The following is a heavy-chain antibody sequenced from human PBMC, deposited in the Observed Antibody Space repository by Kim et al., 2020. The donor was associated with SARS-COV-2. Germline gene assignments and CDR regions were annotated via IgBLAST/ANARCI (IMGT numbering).Heavy chain of an antibody. V-gene: IGHV3-23*03. Sequence: GGSLRLSCAASGFTFSSYAMSWVRQAPGKGLEWVSGIYSGGSSTYYADSVKGRFTISRDNSKNTLYLQMNSLRAEDTAVYYCARQYYDILTGYYFDYWGQGPLVTVSS. CDR3: ARQYYDILTGYYFDY. D-gene: IGHD3-9*01. CDR2: IYSGGSST. J-gene: IGHJ4*02. CDR1: GFTFSSYA.